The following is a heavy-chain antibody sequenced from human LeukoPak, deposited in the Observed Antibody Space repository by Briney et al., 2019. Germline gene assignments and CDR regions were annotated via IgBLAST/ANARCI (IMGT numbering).Heavy chain of an antibody. V-gene: IGHV4-34*01. J-gene: IGHJ5*02. Sequence: SETLSLTCAVYGGSFSGYYWSWIRQPPGKGLEWIGEINHSGSTNYNPSLKSRVTISVDTSKNQSSLKLSSVTAADTAVYYCARASMVRGVTINWFDPWGQGTLVTVSS. D-gene: IGHD3-10*01. CDR2: INHSGST. CDR1: GGSFSGYY. CDR3: ARASMVRGVTINWFDP.